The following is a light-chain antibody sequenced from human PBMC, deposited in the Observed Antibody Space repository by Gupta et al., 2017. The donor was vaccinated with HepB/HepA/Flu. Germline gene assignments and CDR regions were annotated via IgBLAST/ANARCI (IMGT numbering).Light chain of an antibody. CDR3: QSADSSGTHYV. Sequence: ELTQPLPVSVSPGQTARITCSGDALAKQYAYWYQQKPGQAPVVIIYKDSGRPSGIPERFSGSSSGTTVTLTISAVQVEDEADYYCQSADSSGTHYVFGTGTTVTVL. V-gene: IGLV3-25*03. CDR1: ALAKQY. J-gene: IGLJ1*01. CDR2: KDS.